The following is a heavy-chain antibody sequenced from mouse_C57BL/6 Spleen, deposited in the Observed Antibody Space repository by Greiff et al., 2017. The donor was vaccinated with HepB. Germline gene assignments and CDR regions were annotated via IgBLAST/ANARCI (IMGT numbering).Heavy chain of an antibody. CDR1: GYTFTSYW. V-gene: IGHV1-64*01. CDR3: ARPPDGYYRYFDV. Sequence: VQLQQPGAELVKPGASVKLSCKASGYTFTSYWMHWVKQRPGQGLEWIGMIHPNSGSTNYNEKFKSKATLTVDKSSSTAYMQLSSLTSEDSAVYYCARPPDGYYRYFDVWGTGTTVTVSS. D-gene: IGHD2-3*01. CDR2: IHPNSGST. J-gene: IGHJ1*03.